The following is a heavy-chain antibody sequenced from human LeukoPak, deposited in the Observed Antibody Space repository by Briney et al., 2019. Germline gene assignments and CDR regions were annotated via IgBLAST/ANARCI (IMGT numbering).Heavy chain of an antibody. CDR3: ARTIAVADHFDY. J-gene: IGHJ4*02. CDR1: GFTFSSYG. Sequence: SGGSLRLSCAASGFTFSSYGMHWVRQAPGKGLEWVAFIRYDGSNKYYADSVKGRFTISRDNSKNTLYLQMNSLRAEDTAVYYCARTIAVADHFDYWGQGTLVTVSS. CDR2: IRYDGSNK. D-gene: IGHD6-19*01. V-gene: IGHV3-30*02.